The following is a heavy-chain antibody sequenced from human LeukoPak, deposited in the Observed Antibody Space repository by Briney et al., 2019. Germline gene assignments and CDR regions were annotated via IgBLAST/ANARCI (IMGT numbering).Heavy chain of an antibody. D-gene: IGHD6-6*01. CDR1: GGSFSGYY. V-gene: IGHV4-34*01. J-gene: IGHJ4*02. CDR3: ARAPSVRPIDY. Sequence: PSETLSLTCAVYGGSFSGYYWSWIRDPPGKGLEWIGEINHSGSTNYNPSLKSRVTIPVDTSKNQFSLKLSSVTAADTAVYYCARAPSVRPIDYWGQGTLVTVSS. CDR2: INHSGST.